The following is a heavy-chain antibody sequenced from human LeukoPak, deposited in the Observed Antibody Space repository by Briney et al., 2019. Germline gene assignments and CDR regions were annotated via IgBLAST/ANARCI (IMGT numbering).Heavy chain of an antibody. CDR1: GFTVSSNY. Sequence: PGGSLRLSCAASGFTVSSNYMSWVRQAPGKGLEWVSVIYSGGSTYYADSVKGRFTISRDNSKNTLYLQMNSLRAEDTAVYYCARLDTAMDTYYFDYWGQGTLVTVSS. D-gene: IGHD5-18*01. CDR3: ARLDTAMDTYYFDY. CDR2: IYSGGST. V-gene: IGHV3-53*01. J-gene: IGHJ4*02.